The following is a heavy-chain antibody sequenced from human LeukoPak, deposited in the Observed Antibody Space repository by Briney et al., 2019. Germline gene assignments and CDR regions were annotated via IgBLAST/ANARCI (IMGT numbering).Heavy chain of an antibody. V-gene: IGHV3-9*01. J-gene: IGHJ4*02. CDR1: GFTFDDYG. CDR3: AKDYGYSSSWYDY. CDR2: ISWNSASV. D-gene: IGHD6-13*01. Sequence: GGSLRLSCAASGFTFDDYGMHWVRQAPGKGLEWVSSISWNSASVGYVDSEKGRFTISRDNAKNSLYLQMNSLRAEDTALYYCAKDYGYSSSWYDYWGQGTLVTVSS.